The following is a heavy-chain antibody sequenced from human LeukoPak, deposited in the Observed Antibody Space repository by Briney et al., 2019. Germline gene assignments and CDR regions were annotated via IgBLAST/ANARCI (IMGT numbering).Heavy chain of an antibody. V-gene: IGHV4-59*01. CDR3: ARVYSGWETNWFDP. CDR1: GGSISSYY. J-gene: IGHJ5*02. D-gene: IGHD6-19*01. CDR2: IYYSGRT. Sequence: SETLSLTCTVSGGSISSYYWSWIRQPPGKGLEWIGYIYYSGRTNYNPSLKSRVTISVDTSKNQFSLKLSSVTAADTAVYYCARVYSGWETNWFDPWGQGTLVTVSS.